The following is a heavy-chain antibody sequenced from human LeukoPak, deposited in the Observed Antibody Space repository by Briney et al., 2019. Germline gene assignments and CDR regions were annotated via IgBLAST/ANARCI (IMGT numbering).Heavy chain of an antibody. CDR2: ISYDGSNK. CDR1: GFTFSSYG. CDR3: AKDGSSSWSGSVCFDY. J-gene: IGHJ4*02. Sequence: PGGSLRLSCAASGFTFSSYGMHWVRQAPGKGLEWVAVISYDGSNKYYADSVKGRFTISRDNSKNTLYLQMNSLRAEDTAVYYCAKDGSSSWSGSVCFDYWGQGTLVTVSS. V-gene: IGHV3-30*18. D-gene: IGHD6-13*01.